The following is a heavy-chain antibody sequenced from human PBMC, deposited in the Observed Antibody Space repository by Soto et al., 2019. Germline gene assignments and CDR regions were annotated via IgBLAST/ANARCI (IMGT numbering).Heavy chain of an antibody. D-gene: IGHD4-17*01. CDR1: GFTFSAYW. CDR3: AKDDGDSPPRGSVDI. V-gene: IGHV3-7*03. Sequence: EVHLVESGGGLVQPGGSQRLSCAASGFTFSAYWMSWVRQAPGKGLEWVANIKEDGSEKYYVDSVKGRFTISRDTSKNSVYLQMNSLRADDTAVYYCAKDDGDSPPRGSVDIWGQGTMVTVSS. CDR2: IKEDGSEK. J-gene: IGHJ3*02.